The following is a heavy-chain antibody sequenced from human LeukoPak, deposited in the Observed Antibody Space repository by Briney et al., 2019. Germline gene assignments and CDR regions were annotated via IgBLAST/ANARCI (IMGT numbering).Heavy chain of an antibody. J-gene: IGHJ3*02. CDR1: GGSISSYY. CDR2: IYTSGST. Sequence: SETLFLTCTVSGGSISSYYWSWIRQPAGKGLEWIGRIYTSGSTNYNPSLKSRVTMSVDTSKNQFSLKLSSVTAADTAVYYCARVDDLCGTSCSYAFDIWGQGTMVTVSS. CDR3: ARVDDLCGTSCSYAFDI. D-gene: IGHD2-2*01. V-gene: IGHV4-4*07.